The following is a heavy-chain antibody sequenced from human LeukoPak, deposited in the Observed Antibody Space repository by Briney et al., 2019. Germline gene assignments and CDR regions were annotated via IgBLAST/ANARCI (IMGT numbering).Heavy chain of an antibody. CDR3: ASDYDSSGYHSHDAFDI. Sequence: ASVKVSCKASGYTFTGYYMHWVRQAPGRGLEWMGWINPNSGGTNYAQRFQGRVTMTRDTSISTAYMELSRLRSDDTAVYYCASDYDSSGYHSHDAFDIWGQGTMVTVSS. CDR2: INPNSGGT. D-gene: IGHD3-22*01. CDR1: GYTFTGYY. J-gene: IGHJ3*02. V-gene: IGHV1-2*02.